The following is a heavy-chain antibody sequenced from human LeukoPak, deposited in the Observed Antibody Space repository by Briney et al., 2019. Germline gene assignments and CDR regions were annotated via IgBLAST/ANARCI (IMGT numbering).Heavy chain of an antibody. CDR1: GASISDYF. CDR3: ARGTKKTVYHTLDY. CDR2: IDTSGTA. V-gene: IGHV4-4*07. J-gene: IGHJ4*02. Sequence: PSETLSLTCTVSGASISDYFRNWIRQPAGRGLEWIGRIDTSGTAKYNSSLKSRVTISVDTSKNQFSLRLSSAAAADTAIYYCARGTKKTVYHTLDYWGQGILVTVSS. D-gene: IGHD1-7*01.